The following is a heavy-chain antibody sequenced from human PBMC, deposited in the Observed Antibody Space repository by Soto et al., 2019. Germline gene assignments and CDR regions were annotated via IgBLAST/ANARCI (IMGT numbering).Heavy chain of an antibody. D-gene: IGHD3-22*01. Sequence: LRLSCAASGFTFSDNYMSWIRQAPGKGLEWVSYISSSGSIIYYADSVKGRFTISRDNAKNSLYLQMNSLRAEDTAVYYCARDLGYYESDGYFDYWGPGALVTVSS. V-gene: IGHV3-11*01. CDR3: ARDLGYYESDGYFDY. CDR2: ISSSGSII. CDR1: GFTFSDNY. J-gene: IGHJ4*02.